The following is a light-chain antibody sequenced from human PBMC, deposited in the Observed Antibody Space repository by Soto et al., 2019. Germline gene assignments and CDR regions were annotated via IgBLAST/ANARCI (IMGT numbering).Light chain of an antibody. V-gene: IGKV1-5*01. J-gene: IGKJ4*01. CDR3: QQYNSYSLT. CDR1: QSISSW. CDR2: DVS. Sequence: DIQMTQSPSTLSASVGDRVTITCRASQSISSWLAWYQQKPGNAPKLLIYDVSSLKSGVPSRFSGSGSGTEFTLTISSLQPDDFATYYCQQYNSYSLTFGGGTKVGIK.